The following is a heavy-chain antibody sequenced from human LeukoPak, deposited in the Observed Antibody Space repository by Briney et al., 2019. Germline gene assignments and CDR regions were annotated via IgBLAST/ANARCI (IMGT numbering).Heavy chain of an antibody. J-gene: IGHJ4*02. CDR2: IWYDGSNK. CDR1: GFTFSSYG. Sequence: GGSLRLSCAASGFTFSSYGMHWVRQAPGKGLEWVAVIWYDGSNKYYADSVKGRFTISRDNSKNTLYLQMNSLRAEDTAVYYCARDRPYYYDSSDSLLDYWGQGTLVTVSS. CDR3: ARDRPYYYDSSDSLLDY. V-gene: IGHV3-33*01. D-gene: IGHD3-22*01.